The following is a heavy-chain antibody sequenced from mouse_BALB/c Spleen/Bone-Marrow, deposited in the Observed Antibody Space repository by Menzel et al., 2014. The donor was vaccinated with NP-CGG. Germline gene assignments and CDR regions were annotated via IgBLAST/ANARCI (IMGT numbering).Heavy chain of an antibody. J-gene: IGHJ3*01. CDR3: ASYRFAY. V-gene: IGHV1-7*01. CDR2: INPSTGYT. CDR1: DYTFTNHW. Sequence: VKLMESGAELAKPGASMKMSCKASDYTFTNHWMHWVKQRPGQGLEWIGYINPSTGYTEYNQKFKDKATLTADKSSSTAYMQLSRLTSEDSAVYYCASYRFAYWGQGTLVTVSA. D-gene: IGHD2-10*01.